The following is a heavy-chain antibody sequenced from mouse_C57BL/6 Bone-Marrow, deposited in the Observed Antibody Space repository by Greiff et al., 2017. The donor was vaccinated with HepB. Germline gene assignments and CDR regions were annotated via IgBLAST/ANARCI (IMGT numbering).Heavy chain of an antibody. CDR3: ARLGLGPGAMDY. J-gene: IGHJ4*01. V-gene: IGHV1-50*01. CDR2: IDPSDSYT. CDR1: GYTFTSYW. D-gene: IGHD4-1*01. Sequence: VQLQQPGAELVKPGASVKLSCKASGYTFTSYWMQWVKQRPGQGLEWIGEIDPSDSYTNYNQKFKGKATLTVDTSSSTAYKQRSSLTSEDAAVYYCARLGLGPGAMDYWGQGTSVTVAS.